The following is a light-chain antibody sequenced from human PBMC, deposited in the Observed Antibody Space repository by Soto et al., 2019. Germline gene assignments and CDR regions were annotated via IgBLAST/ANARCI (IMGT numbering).Light chain of an antibody. J-gene: IGKJ4*01. Sequence: EIVMTQSPATLSVSPGERATLSCRARQSVSSNLAWYQQKPGQAPRLLNYGASTRATGIPARFSGSGSGTEFTLTISSLQSEDFAVYYCQQYNNWPLTFGGGTKVDIK. CDR2: GAS. CDR1: QSVSSN. V-gene: IGKV3-15*01. CDR3: QQYNNWPLT.